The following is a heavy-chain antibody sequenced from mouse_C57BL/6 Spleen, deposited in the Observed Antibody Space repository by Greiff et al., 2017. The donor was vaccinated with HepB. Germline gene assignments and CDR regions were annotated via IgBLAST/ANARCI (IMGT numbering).Heavy chain of an antibody. CDR2: IYPSDSET. Sequence: VQLQQPGAELVRPGSSVKLSCKASGYTFTSYWMDWVKQRPGQGLEWIGNIYPSDSETHYNQKFKDKATLTVDKSSSTAYIQLSSLTSEDSAVYYCARDGTFCGYFDYWGQGTTLTVSS. V-gene: IGHV1-61*01. CDR3: ARDGTFCGYFDY. J-gene: IGHJ2*01. CDR1: GYTFTSYW. D-gene: IGHD2-9*01.